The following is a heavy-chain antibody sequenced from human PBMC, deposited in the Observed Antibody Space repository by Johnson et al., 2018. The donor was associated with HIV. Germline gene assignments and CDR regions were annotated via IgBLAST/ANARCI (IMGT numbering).Heavy chain of an antibody. CDR3: ASGDRSI. V-gene: IGHV3-30*04. Sequence: QVQLMESGGGVGQPGRYLRLSCAASGFTFSNYAMHWVRQAPGKGLEWVAVISYDGSNKYYADSVKGRFTISRDNSKNTLYLQMDSLRVEDTAVYYCASGDRSIWGQGTMVTVSS. CDR1: GFTFSNYA. D-gene: IGHD7-27*01. J-gene: IGHJ3*02. CDR2: ISYDGSNK.